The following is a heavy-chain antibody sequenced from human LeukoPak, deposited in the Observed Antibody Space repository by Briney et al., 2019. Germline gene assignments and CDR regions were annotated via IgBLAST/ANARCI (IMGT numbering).Heavy chain of an antibody. CDR1: GYSISSGYY. D-gene: IGHD2-21*01. V-gene: IGHV4-38-2*01. CDR3: ASCGGNCDPYYRYYMDV. Sequence: PSETLSLTCAVSGYSISSGYYWGWIRQPPGKGLEWIGSIYHSGSTYYNPSLKSRVTMSVDTSKNQFSLKLSSVTAADTAVYYCASCGGNCDPYYRYYMDVWGKGTTVTVSS. CDR2: IYHSGST. J-gene: IGHJ6*03.